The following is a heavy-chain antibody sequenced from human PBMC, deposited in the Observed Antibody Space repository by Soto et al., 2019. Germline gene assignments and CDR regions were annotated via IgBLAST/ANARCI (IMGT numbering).Heavy chain of an antibody. CDR1: GGTFSSYT. CDR3: TRPRVRDDDDAFDI. CDR2: IIPILGIA. J-gene: IGHJ3*02. V-gene: IGHV1-69*02. D-gene: IGHD1-1*01. Sequence: QVQLVQSGAEVKKPGSSVKVSCKASGGTFSSYTISWVRQAPGQGLEWMGRIIPILGIANYAQMFQGRVTITADKSTSPAYMELSSLRSEDTAVYYCTRPRVRDDDDAFDIWGQGKMVTVSS.